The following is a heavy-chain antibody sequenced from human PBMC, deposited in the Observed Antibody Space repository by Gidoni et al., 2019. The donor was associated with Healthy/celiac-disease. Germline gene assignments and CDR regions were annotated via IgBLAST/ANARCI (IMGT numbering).Heavy chain of an antibody. D-gene: IGHD3-3*01. CDR3: ARVLRANYDFWSGYYTAKGFDY. CDR1: GGSFSGYY. CDR2: INHSGST. J-gene: IGHJ4*02. Sequence: QVQLHQWGAGLLKPSETLSLTCAVYGGSFSGYYWSWIRQPPGKGLEWIGEINHSGSTNYNPSLKSRFTISIDTSKNQFSLKLSSVTAADTAVYYCARVLRANYDFWSGYYTAKGFDYWGQGTLVTVSS. V-gene: IGHV4-34*01.